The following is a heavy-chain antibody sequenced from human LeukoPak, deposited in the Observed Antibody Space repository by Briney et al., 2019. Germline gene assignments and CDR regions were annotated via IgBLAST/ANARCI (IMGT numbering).Heavy chain of an antibody. CDR2: INPNSGGT. CDR1: GYTFTGYY. V-gene: IGHV1-2*06. D-gene: IGHD6-6*01. J-gene: IGHJ5*02. Sequence: ASVKVSCKASGYTFTGYYMHWVRQAPGQGLEWMGRINPNSGGTNYAQKFQGRVTMTRDTSISTAYMELSRLRSDDTAVYYCARDGAASKYSSSTHWFDPWGQGTLVTVSS. CDR3: ARDGAASKYSSSTHWFDP.